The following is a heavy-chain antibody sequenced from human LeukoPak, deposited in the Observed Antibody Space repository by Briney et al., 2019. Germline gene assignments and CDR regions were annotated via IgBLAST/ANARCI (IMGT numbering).Heavy chain of an antibody. J-gene: IGHJ2*01. CDR2: ISSNGGST. CDR3: AREGDGDGARLSYWYFDL. CDR1: GFTFSSYA. D-gene: IGHD4-17*01. V-gene: IGHV3-64*01. Sequence: GGSLRLSCAASGFTFSSYAMHWVRQAPGKGLEYVSAISSNGGSTYYANSVKGRFTISRDNSKNTLYLQMGSLRAEDMAVYYCAREGDGDGARLSYWYFDLWGRGTLVTVSS.